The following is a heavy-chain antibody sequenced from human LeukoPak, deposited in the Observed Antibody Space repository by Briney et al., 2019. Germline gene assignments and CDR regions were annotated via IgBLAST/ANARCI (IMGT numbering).Heavy chain of an antibody. J-gene: IGHJ6*03. Sequence: PSETLSLTCAVYGGSFSGYYWSWIRQPPGKGLEWIGEINHSGSTNYNPSLKSRVTISVDTSKNQFSLKLSSVTAADTAVYYCARRYGSGKRNRSYYYYYMDVWGKGTTVTISS. D-gene: IGHD3-10*01. CDR1: GGSFSGYY. CDR3: ARRYGSGKRNRSYYYYYMDV. V-gene: IGHV4-34*01. CDR2: INHSGST.